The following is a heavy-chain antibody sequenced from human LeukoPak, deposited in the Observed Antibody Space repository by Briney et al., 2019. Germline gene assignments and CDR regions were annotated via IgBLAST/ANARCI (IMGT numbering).Heavy chain of an antibody. CDR2: INWNGGST. V-gene: IGHV3-20*04. J-gene: IGHJ4*02. CDR1: GFTFDVYG. D-gene: IGHD3-22*01. CDR3: ARVVMDSSGYFGY. Sequence: GGSLRLSCAASGFTFDVYGMSWVRQAPGKGLEWVSGINWNGGSTGYADSVKGRFTISRDNAKNSLYLQMNGLRAEDTALYYCARVVMDSSGYFGYWGQGTLVTVSS.